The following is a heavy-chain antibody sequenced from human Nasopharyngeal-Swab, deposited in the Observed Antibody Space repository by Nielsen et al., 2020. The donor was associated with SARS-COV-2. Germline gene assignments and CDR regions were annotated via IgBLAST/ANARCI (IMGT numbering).Heavy chain of an antibody. D-gene: IGHD2-2*01. Sequence: ASVKVSCKASGYTFTSYDINWVRQATGQGLEWMGIINPSGGSTSYAQKFQGRVTMTRDTSTSTVYMELSSLRSEDTAVYYCARGYCSSTSCYVRGNYFDYWGQGTLVTVSS. CDR2: INPSGGST. J-gene: IGHJ4*02. V-gene: IGHV1-46*01. CDR1: GYTFTSYD. CDR3: ARGYCSSTSCYVRGNYFDY.